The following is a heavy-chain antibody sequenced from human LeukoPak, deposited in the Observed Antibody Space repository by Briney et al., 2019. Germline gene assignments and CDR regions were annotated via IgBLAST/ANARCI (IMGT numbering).Heavy chain of an antibody. V-gene: IGHV1-18*01. J-gene: IGHJ3*02. CDR3: ARRAAIRVTGTSDSFDI. D-gene: IGHD1-7*01. CDR1: GYTFNSYG. Sequence: ASVKVSCKASGYTFNSYGISWVRQAPGQRLEWMGWISANNGNTNYAQKLQGRVTMTTDTSTSTAYMELRSLRSDDTAVYYCARRAAIRVTGTSDSFDIWGQGTMVTVSS. CDR2: ISANNGNT.